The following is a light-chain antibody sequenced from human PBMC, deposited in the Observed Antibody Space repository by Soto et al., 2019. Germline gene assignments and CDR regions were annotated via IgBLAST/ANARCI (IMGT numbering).Light chain of an antibody. CDR3: QQFYSPPLFT. CDR1: QAVFRDSSGRHL. Sequence: DIVMTQSPDYLAVSLGERASITCRSSQAVFRDSSGRHLLAWYQQKPGPPPKLLIYWASTRESGVPDRCSGRGSGLDFTLISSSLQAEDVVVYYCQQFYSPPLFTFGQGTKLEI. J-gene: IGKJ2*01. CDR2: WAS. V-gene: IGKV4-1*01.